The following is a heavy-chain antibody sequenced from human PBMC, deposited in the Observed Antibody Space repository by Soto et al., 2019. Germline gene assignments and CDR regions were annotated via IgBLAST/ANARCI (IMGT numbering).Heavy chain of an antibody. CDR3: ARETYYYDSSGGGYFDY. CDR2: ISAYNGNT. Sequence: ASVKVSCKASGYTFTSYGISWVREAPGQGLEWMGWISAYNGNTNYAQKLQGRVTITADESTSTAYMELSSLRSEDTAVYYCARETYYYDSSGGGYFDYWGQGTLVTVSS. V-gene: IGHV1-18*01. CDR1: GYTFTSYG. J-gene: IGHJ4*02. D-gene: IGHD3-22*01.